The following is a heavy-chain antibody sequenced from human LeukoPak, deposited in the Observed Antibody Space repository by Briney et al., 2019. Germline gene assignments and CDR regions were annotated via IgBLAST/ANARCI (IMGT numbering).Heavy chain of an antibody. CDR1: GGSISSYY. CDR3: ARGGATTDWFDP. V-gene: IGHV4-59*08. Sequence: SETLSLTCTVSGGSISSYYWSWIRQPPGKGLEWIGYIYYSGSTNYNPSLKSRVTISVDTSKYQFSLKLSSVTAADTAVYYCARGGATTDWFDPWGQGTLVTVSS. CDR2: IYYSGST. J-gene: IGHJ5*02. D-gene: IGHD1-26*01.